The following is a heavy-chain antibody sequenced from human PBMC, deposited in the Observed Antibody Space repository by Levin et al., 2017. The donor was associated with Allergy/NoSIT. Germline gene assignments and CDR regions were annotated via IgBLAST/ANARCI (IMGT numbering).Heavy chain of an antibody. J-gene: IGHJ4*02. D-gene: IGHD3-9*01. Sequence: LSLPCEASGFTFRTYSMNWVRQAPGKALEWVSSISPSSTTIYYADSVKGRFTISRDNAKNSLYLQMNSLSAEDTALYYCSRDGNDILTHFDYWGQGILVTVSS. CDR2: ISPSSTTI. V-gene: IGHV3-21*01. CDR3: SRDGNDILTHFDY. CDR1: GFTFRTYS.